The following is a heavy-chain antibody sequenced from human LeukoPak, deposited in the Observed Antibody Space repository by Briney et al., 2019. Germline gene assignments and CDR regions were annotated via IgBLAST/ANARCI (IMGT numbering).Heavy chain of an antibody. CDR1: GGSISSGSYY. D-gene: IGHD6-19*01. J-gene: IGHJ3*02. CDR2: IYYSGST. V-gene: IGHV4-61*01. Sequence: SQTLSLTCTVSGGSISSGSYYWSWIRQPPGKGLEWIGYIYYSGSTNYNPSLKSRVTISVDTSKNQFSLKLSSVTAADTAVYYCARIYSGWPRRRDAFDIWGQGTMVTVSS. CDR3: ARIYSGWPRRRDAFDI.